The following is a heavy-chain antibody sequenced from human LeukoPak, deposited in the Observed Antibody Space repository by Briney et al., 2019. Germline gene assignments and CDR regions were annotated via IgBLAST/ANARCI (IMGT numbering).Heavy chain of an antibody. CDR1: GNYW. CDR2: INSDGSWT. D-gene: IGHD2/OR15-2a*01. Sequence: GGSLRLSCAASGNYWMHWDRQAPGKGLVWVSHINSDGSWTSYADSVKGRFTISKDNAKNTVYLQMNNLRAEDTAVYYCVSFYEAYWGRGTLVTVSS. J-gene: IGHJ4*02. CDR3: VSFYEAY. V-gene: IGHV3-74*01.